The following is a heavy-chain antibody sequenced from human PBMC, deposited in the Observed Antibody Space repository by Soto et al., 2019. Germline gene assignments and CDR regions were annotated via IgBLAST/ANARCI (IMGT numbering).Heavy chain of an antibody. CDR1: GFTFSSYA. J-gene: IGHJ4*02. CDR3: AETVSLYSGSYYDLFY. D-gene: IGHD1-26*01. CDR2: ISGSGGST. Sequence: EVQLLESGGGLVQPGGSLRLSCAASGFTFSSYAMSWVRQAPGKGLEWVSAISGSGGSTYYADSVKGRFTISRDNSKNTLYLQMNSLRAEDTAVYYCAETVSLYSGSYYDLFYWGQGTLVTVSS. V-gene: IGHV3-23*01.